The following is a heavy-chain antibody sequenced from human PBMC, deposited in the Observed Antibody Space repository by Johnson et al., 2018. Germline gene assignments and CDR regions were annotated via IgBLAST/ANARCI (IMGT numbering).Heavy chain of an antibody. CDR1: GFTLSTYA. CDR2: ISYDGNNK. D-gene: IGHD3-9*01. Sequence: VQLVETGGGVVQPGGSLRLSCAASGFTLSTYAVHWVRQAPGKGLEWVALISYDGNNKYYAESVKGRFTISRDNSKNTLHLNMNSLRAEDTAVYYCARDPYFDTGYYYYYMDVWGKGTTVTVSS. J-gene: IGHJ6*03. V-gene: IGHV3-30-3*01. CDR3: ARDPYFDTGYYYYYMDV.